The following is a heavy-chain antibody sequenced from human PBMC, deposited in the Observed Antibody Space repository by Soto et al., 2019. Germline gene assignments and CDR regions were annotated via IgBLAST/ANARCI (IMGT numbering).Heavy chain of an antibody. CDR3: ARHANGVTSG. Sequence: TCTVGGGCVCSSYGGCTRQPQGKGLEWIAYIYYSGSTYYNPSLQSRVILSVDTSKNQFSLNLNSVTAADSAVYYCARHANGVTSGWGQGTLVTVSS. V-gene: IGHV4-59*08. J-gene: IGHJ4*02. CDR2: IYYSGST. CDR1: GGCVCSSY. D-gene: IGHD2-8*01.